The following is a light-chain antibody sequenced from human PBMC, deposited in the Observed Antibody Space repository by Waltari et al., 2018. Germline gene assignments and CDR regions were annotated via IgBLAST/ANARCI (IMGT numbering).Light chain of an antibody. Sequence: QSVLTQPPSVSGAPGQRVTISCTGSSPNIGAGYDVHWYQQLPGTAPKLFIYGNRDRPSGVPDRFSGSKSGTSAALAITGLQAEDEADYYCQSYDSSLSGGVFGGGTKLTVL. V-gene: IGLV1-40*01. CDR3: QSYDSSLSGGV. J-gene: IGLJ2*01. CDR1: SPNIGAGYD. CDR2: GNR.